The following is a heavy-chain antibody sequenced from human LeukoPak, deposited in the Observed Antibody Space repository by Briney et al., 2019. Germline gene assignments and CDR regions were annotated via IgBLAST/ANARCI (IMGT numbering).Heavy chain of an antibody. Sequence: GGSLRLSCPACVFTVSSKYMTWLRQAPGKGLDWVSVTYICGHTYYPDSVKGRFSISRDISKNTVYLQMNSLRAEDTAVYYCATFSYAGNAGGSAGSWGQGTLVTVSS. CDR2: TYICGHT. D-gene: IGHD4-23*01. J-gene: IGHJ5*02. V-gene: IGHV3-53*01. CDR1: VFTVSSKY. CDR3: ATFSYAGNAGGSAGS.